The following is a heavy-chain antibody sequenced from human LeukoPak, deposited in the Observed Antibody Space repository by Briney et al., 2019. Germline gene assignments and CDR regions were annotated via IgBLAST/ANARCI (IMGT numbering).Heavy chain of an antibody. CDR2: ISGSGGST. Sequence: AGGSLRLSCAASGFTFSSYGMHWVRQAPGKGLEWVSAISGSGGSTYYADSVKGRFTISRDNSKNTLYLQMNSLRAEDTAVYYCAKDIVVVPAVTEDAFDIWGQGTMVTVSS. J-gene: IGHJ3*02. CDR3: AKDIVVVPAVTEDAFDI. D-gene: IGHD2-2*01. CDR1: GFTFSSYG. V-gene: IGHV3-23*01.